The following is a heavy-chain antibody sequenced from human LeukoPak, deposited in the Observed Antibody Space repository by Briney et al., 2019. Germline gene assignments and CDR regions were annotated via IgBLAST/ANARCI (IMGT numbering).Heavy chain of an antibody. Sequence: GSLRLSCAASGFTFSSYGMHWVRQAPGKGLEWVAVISYDGSNKYYADSVKGRFTISRDNSKNTLYLQMNSLRAEDTAVYYCANEYSSSSGDYWGQGTLVTVSS. CDR1: GFTFSSYG. CDR3: ANEYSSSSGDY. J-gene: IGHJ4*02. D-gene: IGHD6-6*01. CDR2: ISYDGSNK. V-gene: IGHV3-30*18.